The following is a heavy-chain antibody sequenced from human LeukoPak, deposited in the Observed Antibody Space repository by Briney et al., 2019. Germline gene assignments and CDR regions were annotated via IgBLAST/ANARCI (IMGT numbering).Heavy chain of an antibody. CDR3: AKDICSGGSCYLDY. D-gene: IGHD2-15*01. V-gene: IGHV3-43*02. J-gene: IGHJ4*02. CDR1: GFTIDDYA. CDR2: ISVDGRST. Sequence: PGGSLRLSCAASGFTIDDYAMHWVRQAPGKGLDWVSLISVDGRSTYYADSVKGRFTISRDNSKNSLYLQMNSLRTEDTALYYCAKDICSGGSCYLDYWGQGSLVTVSS.